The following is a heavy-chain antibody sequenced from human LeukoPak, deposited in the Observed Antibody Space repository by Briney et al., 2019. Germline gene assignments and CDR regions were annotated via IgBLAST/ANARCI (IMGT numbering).Heavy chain of an antibody. D-gene: IGHD6-19*01. CDR3: AKEIAVAGTRWFDP. CDR1: GFTFSSYA. V-gene: IGHV3-23*01. J-gene: IGHJ5*02. CDR2: ISGSGGST. Sequence: GGSLRLSCAASGFTFSSYAMHWVRQAPGKGLEWVSAISGSGGSTYYADSVKGRFTISRDNSKNTLYLQMNSLRAEDTGVYYCAKEIAVAGTRWFDPWGQGTLVTVSS.